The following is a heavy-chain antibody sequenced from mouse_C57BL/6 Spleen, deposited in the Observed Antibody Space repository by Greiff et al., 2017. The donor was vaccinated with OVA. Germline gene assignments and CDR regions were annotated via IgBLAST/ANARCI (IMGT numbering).Heavy chain of an antibody. CDR3: AFDYDELYAMDY. V-gene: IGHV1-55*01. D-gene: IGHD2-4*01. J-gene: IGHJ4*01. Sequence: QVQLQQSGAELVKPGASVKMSCKASGYTFTSYWITWVKQRPGQGLEWIGDIYPGSGSTNYNEKFKSKATLTVDTSSSTAYMQLSSLTSEDSAVYYCAFDYDELYAMDYWGQGTSVTVSS. CDR2: IYPGSGST. CDR1: GYTFTSYW.